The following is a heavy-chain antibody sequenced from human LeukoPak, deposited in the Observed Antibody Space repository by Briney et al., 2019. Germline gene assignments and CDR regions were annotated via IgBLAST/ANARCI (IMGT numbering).Heavy chain of an antibody. J-gene: IGHJ4*02. D-gene: IGHD4-23*01. CDR1: GYTFTGYY. CDR3: ARYYGGNSEFDY. CDR2: INANSGGT. V-gene: IGHV1-2*02. Sequence: GASVTVSCKASGYTFTGYYIHWVGQAPGQGLEWMGWINANSGGTNYAQKFQGRITMTRDTSISTAYMELSSLISDDTAVYYCARYYGGNSEFDYWGQGTLVTVSS.